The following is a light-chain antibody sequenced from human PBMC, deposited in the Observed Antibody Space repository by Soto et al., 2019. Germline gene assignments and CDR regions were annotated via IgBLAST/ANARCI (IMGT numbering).Light chain of an antibody. CDR2: DAS. J-gene: IGKJ4*01. V-gene: IGKV3-11*01. CDR1: HSVDIY. CDR3: QQRKFWPPLT. Sequence: EVVLTQSPVTLALSPGDRATLSCRTSHSVDIYLAWYQQKPGQAPRLLIYDASNRATAIPARFSGSGSGTDFPLTISSLEPEDFVVYYCQQRKFWPPLTFGGGTKVELK.